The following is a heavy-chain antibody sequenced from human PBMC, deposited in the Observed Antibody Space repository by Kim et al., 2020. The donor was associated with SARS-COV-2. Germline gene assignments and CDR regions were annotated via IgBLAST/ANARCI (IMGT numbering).Heavy chain of an antibody. CDR1: GFTFSSYW. V-gene: IGHV3-74*01. CDR2: INTDGSSA. J-gene: IGHJ3*02. CDR3: LRGWQHAFDI. Sequence: GGSLRLSCAASGFTFSSYWMHWVRQAPGKGLVWVSRINTDGSSASHADSVKGRFTISRDSAKNTLYLQMDSLRAEDTAVYYCLRGWQHAFDIWVQGTMVT.